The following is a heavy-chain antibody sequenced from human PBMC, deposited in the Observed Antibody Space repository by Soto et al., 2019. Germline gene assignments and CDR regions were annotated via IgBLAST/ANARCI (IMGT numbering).Heavy chain of an antibody. Sequence: PSETLSLTCTVSVGSFTNEGSYWSWVRQHPGKGLEWIGYIYDAGTTYRNPSLKSRLSMSVDTSRKRFSLEMTSVTAADTAVYYCARLYAGTDAFEAWGQGTMVT. V-gene: IGHV4-31*02. D-gene: IGHD6-13*01. J-gene: IGHJ3*01. CDR3: ARLYAGTDAFEA. CDR2: IYDAGTT. CDR1: VGSFTNEGSY.